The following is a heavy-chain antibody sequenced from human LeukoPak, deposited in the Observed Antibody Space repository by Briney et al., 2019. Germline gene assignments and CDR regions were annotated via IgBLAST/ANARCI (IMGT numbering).Heavy chain of an antibody. CDR3: ARVGDASSGLSGYFQH. D-gene: IGHD3-22*01. V-gene: IGHV5-51*01. CDR2: IYPGDSDT. J-gene: IGHJ1*01. CDR1: GYSFTSYW. Sequence: GESLKISCKGSGYSFTSYWIGWVRQMPGKGLEWMGIIYPGDSDTRYSPSFQGQVTISADKSISTAYLQWSSLKASDTAMYYCARVGDASSGLSGYFQHWGQGTLVTVSS.